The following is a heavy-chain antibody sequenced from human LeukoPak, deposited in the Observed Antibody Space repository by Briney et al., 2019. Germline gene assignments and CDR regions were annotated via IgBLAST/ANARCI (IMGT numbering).Heavy chain of an antibody. J-gene: IGHJ5*02. CDR3: AKGNRGGGDWDWFDP. CDR1: GFTFDDYA. V-gene: IGHV3-9*01. Sequence: PGRSLRLSCAASGFTFDDYAMHWVRQAPGKGLEWVSGISWNSGSIGYADSVKGRFTISRDNAKNSLYLQMNRLRAEDTALYYCAKGNRGGGDWDWFDPWGEGTLVTVSS. CDR2: ISWNSGSI. D-gene: IGHD2-21*01.